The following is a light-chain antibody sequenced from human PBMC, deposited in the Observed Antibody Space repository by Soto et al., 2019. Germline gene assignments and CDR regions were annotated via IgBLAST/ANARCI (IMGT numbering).Light chain of an antibody. CDR2: GAS. Sequence: EIVLTQSPGTLSLSPGDRANLSCRASQSVRSNFLAWYQQKPGQAPKLLISGASSRATDIPDRFSGSGSGTDFTLTISRLEPEDFALYSCQQYGTSPGTFGQGTKLEIK. V-gene: IGKV3-20*01. J-gene: IGKJ2*02. CDR3: QQYGTSPGT. CDR1: QSVRSNF.